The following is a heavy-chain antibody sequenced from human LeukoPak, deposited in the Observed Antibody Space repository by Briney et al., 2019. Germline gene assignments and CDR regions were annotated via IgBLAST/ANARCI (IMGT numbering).Heavy chain of an antibody. CDR2: TVGIGPDT. CDR1: GFTFINAW. Sequence: GGSLRLSCAASGFTFINAWMTWVRQAPGKGLEWVAATVGIGPDTYHADSVKGRFTISRDNSKNIRYLQMNSLRVEDTAVYYCTKASAARCIGVFCYPFDHWGQGTLVTVSS. D-gene: IGHD2-15*01. V-gene: IGHV3-23*01. J-gene: IGHJ4*02. CDR3: TKASAARCIGVFCYPFDH.